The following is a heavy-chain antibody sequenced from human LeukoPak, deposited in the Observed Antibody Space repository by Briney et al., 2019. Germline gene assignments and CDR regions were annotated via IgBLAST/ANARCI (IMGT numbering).Heavy chain of an antibody. CDR1: GGSFSGYY. D-gene: IGHD3-22*01. V-gene: IGHV4-34*01. J-gene: IGHJ4*02. CDR2: INHSGST. CDR3: ARGGYYDSSGYYSEVYYFDY. Sequence: PPETLSLTCAVYGGSFSGYYWSWIRQPPGKGLEWIGEINHSGSTNYNPSLKSRVTISVDTSKNQFSLKLSSVTAADTAVYYCARGGYYDSSGYYSEVYYFDYWGQGTLVTVSS.